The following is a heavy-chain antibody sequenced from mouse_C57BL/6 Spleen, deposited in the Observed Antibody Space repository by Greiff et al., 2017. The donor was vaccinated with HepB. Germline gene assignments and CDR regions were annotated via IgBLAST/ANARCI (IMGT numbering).Heavy chain of an antibody. Sequence: VQLQQPGAELVRPGTSVKLSCKASGYTFTSYWMHWVKQRPGQGLEWIGVIDPSDSYTNYNQKFKGKATLTVDTSSSTAYMQLSSLTSEDSAVYYCARGVSGGYAMDYWGQGTSVTVSS. V-gene: IGHV1-59*01. CDR2: IDPSDSYT. D-gene: IGHD3-2*02. J-gene: IGHJ4*01. CDR3: ARGVSGGYAMDY. CDR1: GYTFTSYW.